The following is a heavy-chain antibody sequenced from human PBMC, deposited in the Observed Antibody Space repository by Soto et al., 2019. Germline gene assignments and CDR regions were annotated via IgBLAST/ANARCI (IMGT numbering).Heavy chain of an antibody. CDR2: ISAYNGNT. V-gene: IGHV1-18*01. D-gene: IGHD2-2*02. CDR1: GYTFTSYG. J-gene: IGHJ6*02. Sequence: GASVKVSCKASGYTFTSYGISWVRQAPGQGLEWMGWISAYNGNTNYAQKLQGRVTMTTDTSTSTAYMELRSLRSDDTAVYYCARDCTSTSCYKYYYYGMDVWGQGTTVTVSS. CDR3: ARDCTSTSCYKYYYYGMDV.